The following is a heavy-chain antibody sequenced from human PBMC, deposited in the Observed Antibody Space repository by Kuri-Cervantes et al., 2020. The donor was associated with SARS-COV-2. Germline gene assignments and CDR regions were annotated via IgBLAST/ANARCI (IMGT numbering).Heavy chain of an antibody. Sequence: SQTLSLTCAVSGGSISSGGYSWSWIRQPPGKGLEWIGYIYHSGSTYYNPSLKSRVTISVDTSKNQFSLKLSSVTAAGTAVYYCARYWSGYPPNAFDVWGQGTMVTVSS. D-gene: IGHD3-3*01. CDR3: ARYWSGYPPNAFDV. J-gene: IGHJ3*01. V-gene: IGHV4-30-2*01. CDR1: GGSISSGGYS. CDR2: IYHSGST.